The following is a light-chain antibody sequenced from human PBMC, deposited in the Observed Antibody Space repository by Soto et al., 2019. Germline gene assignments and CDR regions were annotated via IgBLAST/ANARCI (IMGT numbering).Light chain of an antibody. CDR3: QQSYRTPHS. CDR1: QSISNY. Sequence: DIQMTQSPSSLSASVGDRVTITCRTSQSISNYLNWYQVKPGKAPKLLIYAASSLQSGVPARFTSSGSGTDFTLTISSLQPEDFVSYYCQQSYRTPHSFGQGTKLEIK. CDR2: AAS. J-gene: IGKJ2*03. V-gene: IGKV1-39*01.